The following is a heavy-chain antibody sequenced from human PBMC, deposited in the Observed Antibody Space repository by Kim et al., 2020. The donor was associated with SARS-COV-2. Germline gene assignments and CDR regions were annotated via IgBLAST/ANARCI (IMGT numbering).Heavy chain of an antibody. J-gene: IGHJ4*02. CDR1: GFTFSSYA. CDR2: IYSGGSST. V-gene: IGHV3-23*03. Sequence: GGSLRLSCAASGFTFSSYAMSWVRQAPGKGLEWVSVIYSGGSSTYYADSVKGRFTISRDNSKNTLYLQMNSLRAEDTAVYYCAKVAGSGSYWDYFDYWGQGTLVTVSS. D-gene: IGHD1-26*01. CDR3: AKVAGSGSYWDYFDY.